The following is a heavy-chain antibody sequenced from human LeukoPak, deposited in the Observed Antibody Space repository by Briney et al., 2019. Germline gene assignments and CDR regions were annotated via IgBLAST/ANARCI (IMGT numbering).Heavy chain of an antibody. CDR2: IWRDGSHK. CDR3: AREDRYGSGSFDY. CDR1: GFAFNDFA. Sequence: GGSLRLSCAASGFAFNDFAMYWVRQAPGKGLDWVAVIWRDGSHKYYAHSIKGRFTISRDNSKNTLYLQMNSLRAEDTAVYYCAREDRYGSGSFDYWGRGTLVTVSS. J-gene: IGHJ4*02. D-gene: IGHD3-10*01. V-gene: IGHV3-33*01.